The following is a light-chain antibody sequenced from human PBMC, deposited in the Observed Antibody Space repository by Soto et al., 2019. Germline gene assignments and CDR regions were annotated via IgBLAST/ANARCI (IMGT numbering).Light chain of an antibody. V-gene: IGKV3-15*01. CDR2: GAS. CDR3: QQYSKWPT. CDR1: QSVSAN. J-gene: IGKJ1*01. Sequence: IVLTQSPATLSGSPGERATLSCRASQSVSANLAWYQHKPGQAPRLRIYGASTRATGIPARFSGSGTGTDFTLTISSMQSEDSAVYYCQQYSKWPTFGRGTKVDIK.